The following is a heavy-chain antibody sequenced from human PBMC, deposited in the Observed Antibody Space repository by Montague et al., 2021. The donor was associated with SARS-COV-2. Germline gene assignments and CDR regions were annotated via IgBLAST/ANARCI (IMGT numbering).Heavy chain of an antibody. D-gene: IGHD1-26*01. CDR2: IDWDDDT. Sequence: VKPTQTLTLTCTFSGFSLSTSGMCVSWLRQPPGKALEWLALIDWDDDTYYSTSLKTRLTISKDTSKNQVVLTMTNMDPVDTATYYCARMRWELLGGVHYFDYWGQGTLVTVSS. CDR3: ARMRWELLGGVHYFDY. V-gene: IGHV2-70*01. J-gene: IGHJ4*02. CDR1: GFSLSTSGMC.